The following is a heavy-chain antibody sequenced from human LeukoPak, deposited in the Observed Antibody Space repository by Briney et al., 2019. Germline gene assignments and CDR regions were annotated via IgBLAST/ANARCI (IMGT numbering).Heavy chain of an antibody. CDR3: AREGAAAGTFFYYYYYMDV. CDR1: GYSISSGYY. Sequence: SETLSLTCTVSGYSISSGYYRGWIRQPPGKGLEWIGSIYHSGSTYYNPSLKSRVTISVDTSKNQFSLKLSSVTAADMAVYYCAREGAAAGTFFYYYYYMDVWGKGTTVTVSS. D-gene: IGHD6-13*01. J-gene: IGHJ6*03. CDR2: IYHSGST. V-gene: IGHV4-38-2*02.